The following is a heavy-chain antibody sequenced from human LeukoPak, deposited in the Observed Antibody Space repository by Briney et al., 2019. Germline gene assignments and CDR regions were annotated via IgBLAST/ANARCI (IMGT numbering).Heavy chain of an antibody. D-gene: IGHD3-22*01. CDR1: GFTFDDYA. CDR2: ISWNSGSI. CDR3: AKDSSSGSLDY. V-gene: IGHV3-9*03. J-gene: IGHJ4*02. Sequence: GRSLRLSCAASGFTFDDYAMHWVRQAPGKGLEWVSGISWNSGSIGYADSVKGRFTISRDNAKNSLYLQMNSLRAEDMALYYCAKDSSSGSLDYWGQGTLVTVSS.